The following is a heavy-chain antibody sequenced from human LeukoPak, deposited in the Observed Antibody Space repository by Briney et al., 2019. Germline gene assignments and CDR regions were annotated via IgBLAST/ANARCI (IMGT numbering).Heavy chain of an antibody. CDR2: ISWNSGSI. CDR1: GFTFDDYA. V-gene: IGHV3-9*01. Sequence: GRSLRLSCAASGFTFDDYAMPWVRQAPGKGLEWVSGISWNSGSIGYADSVKGRFTISRDNSKNTVYLQMNSLRAEDTAVYYCARGMGTSSSWGEYWGQGTLVTVSA. D-gene: IGHD6-13*01. J-gene: IGHJ4*02. CDR3: ARGMGTSSSWGEY.